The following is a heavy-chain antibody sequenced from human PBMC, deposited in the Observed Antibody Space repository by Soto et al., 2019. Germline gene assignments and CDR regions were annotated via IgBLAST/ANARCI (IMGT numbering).Heavy chain of an antibody. D-gene: IGHD3-3*01. CDR1: GGSISSYY. V-gene: IGHV4-59*01. Sequence: SETLSLTCTVSGGSISSYYWSWIRRPPGKGLEWIGYIYYSGSTNYNPSLKSRVTISVDTSKNQFSLKLSSVTAADTAVYYCARAFTIFGGTAFDIWGQGTMVTVSS. CDR3: ARAFTIFGGTAFDI. CDR2: IYYSGST. J-gene: IGHJ3*02.